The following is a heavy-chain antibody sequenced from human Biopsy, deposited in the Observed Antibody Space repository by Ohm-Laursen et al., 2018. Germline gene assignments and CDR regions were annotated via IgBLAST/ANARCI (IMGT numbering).Heavy chain of an antibody. V-gene: IGHV4-39*01. CDR2: IFYRGST. CDR3: TRAEAGSGSLLYFDY. Sequence: TLSLTCAVSGGSISNNNYYWGWIRQPPGKGLEWIGSIFYRGSTHYKPSLKSRVNISVDTSKNQFSLKLNSVTAADTAVYYCTRAEAGSGSLLYFDYWGQGTLVTVSS. J-gene: IGHJ4*02. CDR1: GGSISNNNYY. D-gene: IGHD3-10*01.